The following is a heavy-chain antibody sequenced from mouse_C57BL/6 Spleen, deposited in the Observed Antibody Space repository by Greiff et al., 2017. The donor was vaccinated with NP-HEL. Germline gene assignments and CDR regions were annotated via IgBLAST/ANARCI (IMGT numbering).Heavy chain of an antibody. CDR1: GYTFTSYG. V-gene: IGHV1-81*01. Sequence: VKLQESGAELARPGASVKLSCKASGYTFTSYGISWVKQRTGQGLEWIGEIYPRSGNTYYNEEFKGKATLTADKSSSTAYMELRSLTSEDSAVYCCARKDGSSYERDAMDYWGQGTSVTVSS. J-gene: IGHJ4*01. D-gene: IGHD1-1*01. CDR2: IYPRSGNT. CDR3: ARKDGSSYERDAMDY.